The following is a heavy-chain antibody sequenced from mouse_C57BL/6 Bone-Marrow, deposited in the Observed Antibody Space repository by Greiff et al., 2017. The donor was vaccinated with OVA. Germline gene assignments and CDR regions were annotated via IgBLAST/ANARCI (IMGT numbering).Heavy chain of an antibody. CDR3: AREGGRGWFAY. J-gene: IGHJ3*01. V-gene: IGHV3-6*01. Sequence: EVHLVESGPGLVKPSQSLSLTCSVTGYSITSGYYWNWIRQFPGNKLEWMGYISYDGSNNYNPSLKNRISITRNPSKNQFFLKLNSVTTEDTATYYCAREGGRGWFAYWGQGTLVTVSA. CDR1: GYSITSGYY. CDR2: ISYDGSN. D-gene: IGHD3-3*01.